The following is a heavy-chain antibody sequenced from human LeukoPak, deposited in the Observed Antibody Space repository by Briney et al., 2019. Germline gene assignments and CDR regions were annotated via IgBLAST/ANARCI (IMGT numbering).Heavy chain of an antibody. J-gene: IGHJ3*02. CDR2: ISSSSSYI. V-gene: IGHV3-21*01. CDR3: ARDLQPDDAFDI. CDR1: GFTFSSYS. Sequence: GSLRLSCAASGFTFSSYSMNWVRQAPGKGLEWVSSISSSSSYIYYADSVKGRFTISRDNAKNSLYLQMNSLRAEDTAVYYCARDLQPDDAFDIWGQGTMVTVSS.